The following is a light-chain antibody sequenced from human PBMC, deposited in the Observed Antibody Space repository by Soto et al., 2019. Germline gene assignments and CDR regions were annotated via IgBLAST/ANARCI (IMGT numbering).Light chain of an antibody. V-gene: IGLV2-14*01. CDR1: SSDVGGYNY. J-gene: IGLJ2*01. CDR2: DVS. Sequence: QSALTQPASVSGSPGQSITISCTGTSSDVGGYNYVSWYLQHPGKAPKLMIYDVSNRPSGVSNRFSGSKSGNTASLTISGLQAEDEDDYYSSSYTSSSPVVFGGGTKLTVL. CDR3: SSYTSSSPVV.